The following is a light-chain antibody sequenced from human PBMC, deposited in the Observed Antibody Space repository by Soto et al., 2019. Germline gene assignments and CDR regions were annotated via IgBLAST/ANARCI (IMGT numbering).Light chain of an antibody. V-gene: IGLV2-14*01. CDR1: SSDVGGYNY. CDR3: SSYTSSSTGVV. J-gene: IGLJ2*01. Sequence: QSALTQPASVSGSPGQSITISCTGTSSDVGGYNYVSWYQQHPGKALKLMIYDVSNRPSGVSNRFSGSKSGNTASLTISGLQAEDEADYYCSSYTSSSTGVVFGGGTKLTVL. CDR2: DVS.